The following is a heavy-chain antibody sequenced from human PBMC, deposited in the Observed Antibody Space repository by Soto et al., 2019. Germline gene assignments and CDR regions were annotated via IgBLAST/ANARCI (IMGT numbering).Heavy chain of an antibody. J-gene: IGHJ4*02. CDR3: VRTSLVVAAATREDY. V-gene: IGHV3-30-3*01. CDR2: ISYDGSNK. CDR1: GFTFRKYA. Sequence: GGSLRLSCAASGFTFRKYAMHWVRQAPGKGLEWVAVISYDGSNKSYADSVKGRFTISRDNSKNTLYLQLNSLRYEDTAVYYCVRTSLVVAAATREDYWGQGTLVTVSS. D-gene: IGHD2-15*01.